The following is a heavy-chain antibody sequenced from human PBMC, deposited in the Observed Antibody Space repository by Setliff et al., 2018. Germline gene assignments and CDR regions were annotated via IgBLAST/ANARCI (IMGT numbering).Heavy chain of an antibody. V-gene: IGHV1-18*01. CDR1: GYTFSHSG. J-gene: IGHJ4*02. CDR3: SRLVRYCSKTTCQTASGAEL. Sequence: ASVKVSCKASGYTFSHSGITWVRQAPGQGLEWMGWISVYTGNTNYAPKLQGRVTMTTDASTSTACMELRGLTSDDTAVYYCSRLVRYCSKTTCQTASGAELWGQGTLVTVSS. CDR2: ISVYTGNT. D-gene: IGHD2-8*01.